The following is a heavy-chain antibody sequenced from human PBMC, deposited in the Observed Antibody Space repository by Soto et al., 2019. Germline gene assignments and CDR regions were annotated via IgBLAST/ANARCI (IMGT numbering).Heavy chain of an antibody. J-gene: IGHJ5*02. V-gene: IGHV3-23*01. CDR3: AKDPPTPYSSGWYNYFSA. CDR2: ISGSGGST. CDR1: VFTFSSYA. D-gene: IGHD6-19*01. Sequence: GSLRLSCAASVFTFSSYAMSWVRQAPGKGLEWVSAISGSGGSTYYADSVKGRFTISRDNSKNTLYLQMNSLRAEDTAVYYCAKDPPTPYSSGWYNYFSAWGQGTLVTVSS.